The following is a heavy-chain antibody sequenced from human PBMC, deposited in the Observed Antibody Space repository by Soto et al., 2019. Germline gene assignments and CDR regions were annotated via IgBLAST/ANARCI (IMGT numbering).Heavy chain of an antibody. CDR1: GYTFTSYY. J-gene: IGHJ4*02. CDR3: AKSALEADDYGDYVQWYYFDY. V-gene: IGHV1-46*01. CDR2: INPSGGST. Sequence: ASVKVSCKASGYTFTSYYMHWVRQAPGQGLEWMGIINPSGGSTSYAQKFQGRVTMTRDTSTSTVYMELSSLRSEDTAVYYCAKSALEADDYGDYVQWYYFDYWGQGTLVTVSS. D-gene: IGHD4-17*01.